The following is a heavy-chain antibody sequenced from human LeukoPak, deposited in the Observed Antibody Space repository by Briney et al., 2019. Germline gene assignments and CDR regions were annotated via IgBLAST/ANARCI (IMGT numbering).Heavy chain of an antibody. J-gene: IGHJ6*02. D-gene: IGHD2-2*01. CDR3: ARGVVPAAMPDYYYYGMDV. V-gene: IGHV4-59*01. CDR2: IYYSVST. Sequence: SETLSLTCTDSGGSISSYYWSWIRQPPGKGLGWIGYIYYSVSTNYNPSLKSRVTISVDTSKNQFSLNLSSVTAADTAVYYCARGVVPAAMPDYYYYGMDVWGQGTTVTVSS. CDR1: GGSISSYY.